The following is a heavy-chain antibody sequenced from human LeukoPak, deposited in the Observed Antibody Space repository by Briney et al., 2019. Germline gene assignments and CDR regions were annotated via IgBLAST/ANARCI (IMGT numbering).Heavy chain of an antibody. Sequence: GESLKISCQRSGYSFTSRWIAWVRQMPGKGLEWMGIIYPDDSDIRYNPSFQGQVTMSADKSVNVAYLQWSSLKASDTAMYYCATFSNYGDFFDFWGQGTLVTVSS. CDR1: GYSFTSRW. V-gene: IGHV5-51*01. CDR2: IYPDDSDI. J-gene: IGHJ4*02. D-gene: IGHD4-17*01. CDR3: ATFSNYGDFFDF.